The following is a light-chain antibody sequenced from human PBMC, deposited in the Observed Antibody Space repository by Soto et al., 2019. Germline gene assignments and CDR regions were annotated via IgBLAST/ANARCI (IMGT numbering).Light chain of an antibody. V-gene: IGKV1-5*03. CDR3: QQYNNWPPWT. CDR2: MAS. J-gene: IGKJ1*01. CDR1: QSISSS. Sequence: DIQMTQSPSTLSASVGDRITITCRASQSISSSLAWYQQKPGKAPKLLIYMASNLQSGVPSRFGGAGSGTEFTLTISSLQSEDFAVYYCQQYNNWPPWTFGQGTKVDIK.